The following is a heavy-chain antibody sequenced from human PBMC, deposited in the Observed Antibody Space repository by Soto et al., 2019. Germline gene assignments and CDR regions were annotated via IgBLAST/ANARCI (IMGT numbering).Heavy chain of an antibody. CDR2: IIPIFGTA. J-gene: IGHJ5*02. CDR3: ARTGLYYYDSSGYYGIKPGDWFDP. D-gene: IGHD3-22*01. V-gene: IGHV1-69*13. CDR1: GGTFSSYA. Sequence: SVKVSCKASGGTFSSYAISWVRQAPGQGLEWMGGIIPIFGTANYAQKFQGRVTITADESTSTAYMELSSLRSEDTAVYYCARTGLYYYDSSGYYGIKPGDWFDPWGQGTLVTVSS.